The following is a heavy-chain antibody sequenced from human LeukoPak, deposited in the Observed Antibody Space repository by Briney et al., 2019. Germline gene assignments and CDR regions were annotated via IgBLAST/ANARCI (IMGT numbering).Heavy chain of an antibody. CDR3: AKNYGDSNWFDP. CDR2: TYYRSNWFN. V-gene: IGHV6-1*01. D-gene: IGHD4-17*01. Sequence: SQTLSLTCAISWDSVSSNSAAWKWIRQYPSRGLEWLGSTYYRSNWFNDFALSVKSRITINPDTSKNQFSLQLNSVTPEDTAVYYCAKNYGDSNWFDPWGQGTLVTVSS. J-gene: IGHJ5*02. CDR1: WDSVSSNSAA.